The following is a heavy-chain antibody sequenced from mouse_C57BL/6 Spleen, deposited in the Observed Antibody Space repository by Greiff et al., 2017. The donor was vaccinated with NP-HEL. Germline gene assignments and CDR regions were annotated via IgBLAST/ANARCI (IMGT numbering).Heavy chain of an antibody. J-gene: IGHJ3*01. Sequence: DVMLVESGGGLVKPGGSLKLSCAASGFTFSDYGMHWVRQAPEKGLEWVAYISSGSSTIYYADTVKGRFTISRDNAKNTLFIQMTSLRSEDTAMYYCARGDYYGRSYCWFAYWGQGTRVTVSA. V-gene: IGHV5-17*01. CDR3: ARGDYYGRSYCWFAY. CDR1: GFTFSDYG. CDR2: ISSGSSTI. D-gene: IGHD1-1*01.